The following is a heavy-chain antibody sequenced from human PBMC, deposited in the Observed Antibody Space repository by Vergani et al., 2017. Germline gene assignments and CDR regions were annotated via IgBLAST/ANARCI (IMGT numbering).Heavy chain of an antibody. J-gene: IGHJ4*02. CDR3: ARAYFNYDFWSSYSY. CDR1: GFTFSSYA. Sequence: QVQLVESGGGVVQPGRSLRLSCAASGFTFSSYAMHWVRQAPGKGLEWVAVIAYDGSKKNYADSVTGRFTISRDNSKNTLYLQMNSLRAEDTAVYYCARAYFNYDFWSSYSYWGQGTLVTVSS. V-gene: IGHV3-30*04. D-gene: IGHD3-3*01. CDR2: IAYDGSKK.